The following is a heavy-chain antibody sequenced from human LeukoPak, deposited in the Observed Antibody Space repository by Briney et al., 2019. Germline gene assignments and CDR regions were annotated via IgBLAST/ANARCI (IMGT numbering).Heavy chain of an antibody. CDR3: AKGANSDTRYYFDY. CDR1: GFTFGSYA. CDR2: ISASGGTI. Sequence: GGSLRLSCAASGFTFGSYAMSWVRQAPGKGLEWVSSISASGGTIYYADSVKGRFTISRHNSKNTLFLQMKSLRVEHTAIYYCAKGANSDTRYYFDYWGQGSLVTVSS. V-gene: IGHV3-23*01. J-gene: IGHJ4*02. D-gene: IGHD1-26*01.